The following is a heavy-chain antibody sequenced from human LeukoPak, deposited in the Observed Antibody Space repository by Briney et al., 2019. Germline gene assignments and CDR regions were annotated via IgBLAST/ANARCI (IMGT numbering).Heavy chain of an antibody. V-gene: IGHV4-34*01. Sequence: SETLSLTCAVYGGSFSGYYWSWIRQPPGKGLEWIGEINHSGSTNYNPSLKSRVTISVDTSKNQFSLKLRSVTAADTAIYYCARGHLRYCSGGSCLNYYYGMDIWGQGTTVTVSS. CDR3: ARGHLRYCSGGSCLNYYYGMDI. CDR1: GGSFSGYY. D-gene: IGHD2-15*01. J-gene: IGHJ6*02. CDR2: INHSGST.